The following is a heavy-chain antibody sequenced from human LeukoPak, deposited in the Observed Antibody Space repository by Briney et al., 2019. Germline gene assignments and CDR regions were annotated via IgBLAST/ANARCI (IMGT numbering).Heavy chain of an antibody. CDR2: ISYDGSNK. D-gene: IGHD6-19*01. Sequence: GGSLRLSCAASGFTFSSYAMHWVRQAPGKGLEWVAVISYDGSNKYYADSVKGRFTISRDNSKNTLYLQMNSLRAEDTAVYYCARDQQWLGAWGQGTLVAVSS. CDR3: ARDQQWLGA. V-gene: IGHV3-30-3*01. J-gene: IGHJ5*02. CDR1: GFTFSSYA.